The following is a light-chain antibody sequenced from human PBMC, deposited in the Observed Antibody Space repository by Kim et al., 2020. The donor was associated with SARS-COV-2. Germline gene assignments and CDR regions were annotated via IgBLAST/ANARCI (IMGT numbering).Light chain of an antibody. CDR2: GAS. CDR3: QQYNNRART. Sequence: EIVMTQSPATLSVSPGERATLSCRASQSVSSNLAWYQQKPGQDPRLLIYGASTRATGIPARFSGSGSGTEFTLTISSLQSEDFAVYYCQQYNNRARTFGQGTKVDIK. CDR1: QSVSSN. J-gene: IGKJ1*01. V-gene: IGKV3-15*01.